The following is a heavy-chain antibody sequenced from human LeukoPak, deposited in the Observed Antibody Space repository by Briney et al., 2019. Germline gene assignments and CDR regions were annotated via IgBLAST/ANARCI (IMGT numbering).Heavy chain of an antibody. CDR3: ARSGIAVAASVDY. CDR2: IYYSGST. Sequence: KASQTLSLTCTVSGGSISSGGYYWGWIRQHPGKGLEWIGYIYYSGSTYYNPSLKSRVTISVDTSKNQFSLKLSSVTAADTAVYYCARSGIAVAASVDYWGQGTLVTVSS. CDR1: GGSISSGGYY. J-gene: IGHJ4*02. D-gene: IGHD6-19*01. V-gene: IGHV4-31*03.